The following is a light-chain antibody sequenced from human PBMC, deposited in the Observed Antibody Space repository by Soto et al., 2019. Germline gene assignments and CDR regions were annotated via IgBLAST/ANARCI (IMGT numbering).Light chain of an antibody. J-gene: IGKJ1*01. CDR2: GTS. Sequence: EIVLTQSPGTLSLSPGDRATLSCRVNQNINRPYLAWYQHKPGQAPRLLVFGTSSRATGIPDRFSGSRSGTDFTLTIQRLEPEDFALYYCQHYGSSPRRTFGQGTKVEMK. CDR1: QNINRPY. CDR3: QHYGSSPRRT. V-gene: IGKV3-20*01.